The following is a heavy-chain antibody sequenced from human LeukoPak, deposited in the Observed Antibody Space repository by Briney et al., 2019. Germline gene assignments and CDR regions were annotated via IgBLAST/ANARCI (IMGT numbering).Heavy chain of an antibody. CDR1: GFTFSRNV. Sequence: PGGSLRLSCAASGFTFSRNVMHWVRQAPGKGLEWVALISYDGNNKFYADSVKGRFTISRDNSRNTLYLQMDSLRAEDTAMYYCAREWSAFDFWGQGTMVTVSS. V-gene: IGHV3-30*07. CDR3: AREWSAFDF. J-gene: IGHJ3*01. D-gene: IGHD2-15*01. CDR2: ISYDGNNK.